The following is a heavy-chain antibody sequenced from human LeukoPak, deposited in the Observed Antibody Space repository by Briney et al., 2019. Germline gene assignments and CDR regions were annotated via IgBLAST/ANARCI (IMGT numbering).Heavy chain of an antibody. CDR3: AKYQVGVSGMDV. Sequence: GGSLRLSCAASGFTFSSYAMSWVRQAPGKGLEWVSAISGSGGSTYYADSVKGRFTISRGNSKNTLYLQMNSLRAEDTAVYYCAKYQVGVSGMDVWGQGTTVTVSS. CDR2: ISGSGGST. V-gene: IGHV3-23*01. D-gene: IGHD3-10*01. CDR1: GFTFSSYA. J-gene: IGHJ6*02.